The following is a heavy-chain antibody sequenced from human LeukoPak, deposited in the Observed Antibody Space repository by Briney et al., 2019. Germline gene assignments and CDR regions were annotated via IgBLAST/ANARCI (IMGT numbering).Heavy chain of an antibody. J-gene: IGHJ4*02. CDR3: AREVVGHVDTAMVLDY. V-gene: IGHV3-30-3*01. D-gene: IGHD5-18*01. CDR1: GFTFSSYA. CDR2: ISYVGSNK. Sequence: GGPLRLSCAASGFTFSSYAMHGVRQAPPKGLDGVACISYVGSNKNYEDSVKDRFTISRDNSKNTLYLQMNSVRAEDTAVYYCAREVVGHVDTAMVLDYWGQGTLVTVSS.